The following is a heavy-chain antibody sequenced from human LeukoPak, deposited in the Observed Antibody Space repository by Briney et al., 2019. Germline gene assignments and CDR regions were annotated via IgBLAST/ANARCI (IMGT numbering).Heavy chain of an antibody. CDR2: IYPGDSDT. CDR1: GFTFSSYW. J-gene: IGHJ3*02. CDR3: ARLRGVRYFDWFDAFDI. Sequence: AGGSLRLSCAASGFTFSSYWIAWVRQMPGKGLEWMGIIYPGDSDTRYSPSFQGQVTISADKSISTAYLQWSSLQASDTAMYYCARLRGVRYFDWFDAFDIWGQGTMVTVSS. D-gene: IGHD3-9*01. V-gene: IGHV5-51*01.